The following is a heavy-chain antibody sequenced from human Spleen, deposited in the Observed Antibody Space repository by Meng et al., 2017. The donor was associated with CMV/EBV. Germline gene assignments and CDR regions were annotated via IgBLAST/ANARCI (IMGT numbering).Heavy chain of an antibody. CDR1: GESFSGYY. CDR2: INHSGST. CDR3: ARAPERHYYDTIWYFDL. J-gene: IGHJ2*01. V-gene: IGHV4-34*01. Sequence: YGESFSGYYWNWIRQPPGKGLEWIGEINHSGSTNYNASLKSRVTISVDTSKNQFSLKLSSVTAADTAVYYCARAPERHYYDTIWYFDLWGRGTLVTVSS. D-gene: IGHD3-22*01.